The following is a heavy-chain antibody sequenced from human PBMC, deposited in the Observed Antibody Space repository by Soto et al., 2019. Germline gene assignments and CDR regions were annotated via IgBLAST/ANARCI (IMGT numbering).Heavy chain of an antibody. D-gene: IGHD2-2*01. V-gene: IGHV5-51*01. CDR1: GYSFTSYW. Sequence: GESLKISCKGSGYSFTSYWIGWVRQMPGKGLEWMGIIYPGDSDTRYSPSFQGQVTISADKSISTAYLQWSSLKASDTAMYYCARGSGYCSSTICYDMDVCGQGTTVTVSS. CDR3: ARGSGYCSSTICYDMDV. CDR2: IYPGDSDT. J-gene: IGHJ6*01.